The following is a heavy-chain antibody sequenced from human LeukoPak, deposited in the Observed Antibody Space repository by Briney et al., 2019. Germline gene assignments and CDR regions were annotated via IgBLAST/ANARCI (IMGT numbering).Heavy chain of an antibody. Sequence: GGSLRLSCAASGFTFSSSSMNWVRQAPGKGLEWVSSISTSSIYIYYADSMKGRFTISRDNAKNSLYLQMNSLRAEDTAVYYCARTVGYGDYHWFDPWGQGTLVTVSS. J-gene: IGHJ5*02. D-gene: IGHD4-17*01. CDR3: ARTVGYGDYHWFDP. V-gene: IGHV3-21*04. CDR1: GFTFSSSS. CDR2: ISTSSIYI.